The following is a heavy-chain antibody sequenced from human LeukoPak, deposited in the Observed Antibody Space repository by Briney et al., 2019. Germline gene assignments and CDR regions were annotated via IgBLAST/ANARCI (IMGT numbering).Heavy chain of an antibody. V-gene: IGHV3-23*01. Sequence: GGSLRLSCAASGFTFSSYGMSWVRQAPGKGLEWVSAISGSGGSTYYADSVKGRFTISRDNSKNTLYLQMNSLRAEDTAVYYCAKGAQEMIVALDAFDIWGQGTMVTVSS. CDR3: AKGAQEMIVALDAFDI. CDR1: GFTFSSYG. CDR2: ISGSGGST. D-gene: IGHD3-22*01. J-gene: IGHJ3*02.